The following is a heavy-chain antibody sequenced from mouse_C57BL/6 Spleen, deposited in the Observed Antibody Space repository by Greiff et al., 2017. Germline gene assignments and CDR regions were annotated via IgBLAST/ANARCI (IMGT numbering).Heavy chain of an antibody. D-gene: IGHD2-1*01. CDR3: ARGSYYGNYDSAMDY. J-gene: IGHJ4*01. Sequence: VQLQQSGPELVKPGASVKISCKASGYSFTGYYMNWVKQSPEKSLEWIGEINPSTGGTTYNQKFKAKATLTVDKSSSTAYMQLKSLTSEDSAVYYGARGSYYGNYDSAMDYWGQGTLVTVSA. V-gene: IGHV1-42*01. CDR2: INPSTGGT. CDR1: GYSFTGYY.